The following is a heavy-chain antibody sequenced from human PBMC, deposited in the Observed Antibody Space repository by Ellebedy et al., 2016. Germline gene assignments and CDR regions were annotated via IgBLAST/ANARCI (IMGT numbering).Heavy chain of an antibody. CDR2: MYYGGDT. V-gene: IGHV4-39*07. Sequence: SETLSLTCTVSGGSIRDSSFYWGWIRRPPGKGLEWIGSMYYGGDTYYNPSLKSRVTISLHTSTNQVSLKLTSVTAADTAVYYCATRILAVAFNGFDIWGRGTVVTVSS. CDR1: GGSIRDSSFY. J-gene: IGHJ3*02. D-gene: IGHD6-19*01. CDR3: ATRILAVAFNGFDI.